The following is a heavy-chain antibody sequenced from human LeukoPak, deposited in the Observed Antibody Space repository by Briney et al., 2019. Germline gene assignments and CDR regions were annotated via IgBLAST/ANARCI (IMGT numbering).Heavy chain of an antibody. J-gene: IGHJ4*02. Sequence: ASVKVSCKASGYTFTSYDVNWVRQATGQGLEWMGWMNPISGDTGYALKFQGRVTMSRNTSISTAYMELGSLRSEDTAVYYCARQSGTYWGLDYWGQGTLVTVSS. CDR2: MNPISGDT. D-gene: IGHD1-26*01. V-gene: IGHV1-8*01. CDR3: ARQSGTYWGLDY. CDR1: GYTFTSYD.